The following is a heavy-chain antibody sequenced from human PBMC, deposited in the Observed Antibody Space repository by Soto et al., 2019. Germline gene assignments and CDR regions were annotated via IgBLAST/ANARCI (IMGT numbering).Heavy chain of an antibody. CDR1: GYTFTSYG. D-gene: IGHD3-10*01. CDR2: ISAYNGNT. J-gene: IGHJ4*02. V-gene: IGHV1-18*01. Sequence: ASVKVSCKASGYTFTSYGISWVRQAPGQGLEWMGWISAYNGNTNYAQKLQGRVTMTTDTSTSTAYMELRSLRSDDTAVYYCARVLYYGSGSYSLPYFDYWGQGTLVTVSS. CDR3: ARVLYYGSGSYSLPYFDY.